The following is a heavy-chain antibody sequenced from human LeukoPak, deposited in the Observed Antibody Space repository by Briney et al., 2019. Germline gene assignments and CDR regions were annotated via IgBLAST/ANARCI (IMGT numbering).Heavy chain of an antibody. CDR2: IYHSGST. Sequence: SETLSLTCTVSGYSISSGYYWGWIRQPPGKGLEWIGSIYHSGSTYYNPSLKSRVTISVDTSKNQFSLKLSSVTAADTAVYYCAPDPSEDIVATIMGWGQGTLVTVSS. CDR3: APDPSEDIVATIMG. D-gene: IGHD5-12*01. CDR1: GYSISSGYY. J-gene: IGHJ4*02. V-gene: IGHV4-38-2*02.